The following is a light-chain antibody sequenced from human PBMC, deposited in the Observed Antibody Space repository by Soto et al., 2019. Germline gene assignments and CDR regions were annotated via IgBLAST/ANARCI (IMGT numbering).Light chain of an antibody. V-gene: IGLV1-47*01. CDR2: RNN. CDR3: EAWDETRNSLL. J-gene: IGLJ2*01. CDR1: SSNIETNY. Sequence: QSALAQPPSASGTPGQRVTISCSGHSSNIETNYVYWYQQLPGTAPKLLIYRNNQRPSGVPDRFSASKSGTSASLAISGLRSEEESHYYCEAWDETRNSLLFGGGNKVTDL.